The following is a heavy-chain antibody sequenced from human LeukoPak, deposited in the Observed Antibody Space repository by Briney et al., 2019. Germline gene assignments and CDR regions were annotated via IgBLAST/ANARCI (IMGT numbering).Heavy chain of an antibody. V-gene: IGHV4-39*07. D-gene: IGHD3-22*01. CDR2: IYYSGNT. Sequence: SETLSLTCTVSGGSISSSSYYWGWIRQPPGKGLEWIGSIYYSGNTYYNPSLKSRVTILVDTSKNRFSLKMTSVTAADTAVYYCARDQYYDVSTYYEIDYWGQGTLVTVSS. CDR1: GGSISSSSYY. CDR3: ARDQYYDVSTYYEIDY. J-gene: IGHJ4*02.